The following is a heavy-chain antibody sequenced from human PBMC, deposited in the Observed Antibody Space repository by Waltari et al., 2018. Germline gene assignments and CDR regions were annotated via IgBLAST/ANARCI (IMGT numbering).Heavy chain of an antibody. D-gene: IGHD6-13*01. CDR1: GFTFSSYG. V-gene: IGHV3-33*06. CDR3: AKDGAAAGMRDFDY. CDR2: IWYEGSNK. Sequence: QVQLVESGGGVVQPGRSLRLSCAASGFTFSSYGMTWVRQAPGKGLEWVEVIWYEGSNKYYADSVKGRFTISRDNSKNTLYLQMNSLRAEDTAVYYCAKDGAAAGMRDFDYWGQGTLVTVSS. J-gene: IGHJ4*02.